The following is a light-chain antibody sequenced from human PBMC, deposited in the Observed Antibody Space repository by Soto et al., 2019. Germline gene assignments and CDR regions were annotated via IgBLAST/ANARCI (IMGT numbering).Light chain of an antibody. CDR2: KAS. CDR3: QEYNSYSRGT. Sequence: DIQMTQSTSTLSASVGDRVTITCRASQSISTWLAWYQQKPGKAPKLLIYKASSSESGVPSRFSGSGSGTEFTLTINSLQSDDFATYYCQEYNSYSRGTFGQGTKVDI. V-gene: IGKV1-5*03. J-gene: IGKJ1*01. CDR1: QSISTW.